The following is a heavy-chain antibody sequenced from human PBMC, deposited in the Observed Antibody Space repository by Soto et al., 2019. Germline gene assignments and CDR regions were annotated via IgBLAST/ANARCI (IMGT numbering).Heavy chain of an antibody. CDR1: GFGFNSYL. V-gene: IGHV3-7*01. D-gene: IGHD6-25*01. J-gene: IGHJ6*02. Sequence: EVQLVESGGGLVQPGGSLRLSCVASGFGFNSYLMTWVRQVPGKGLEWVANIKQDGSETYYVDFVKGRFTISRDNAKNSLYLQMNSLRAEDTAVYYCARLDSGAAYYYGLDVWGQGTTVTVSS. CDR2: IKQDGSET. CDR3: ARLDSGAAYYYGLDV.